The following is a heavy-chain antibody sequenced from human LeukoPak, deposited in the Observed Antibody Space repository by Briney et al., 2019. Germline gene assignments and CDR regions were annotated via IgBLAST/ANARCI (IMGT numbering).Heavy chain of an antibody. Sequence: ASVKVSCKASGYTFTAYYMHWVRQAPGQGLEWMGWINPNSGGTNYAQKFQGRVTMTRDTSITTAYMEMSRLRSDDTALYYCARRGVGQLGPRYYYYYMDVWGKGTTVTVSS. V-gene: IGHV1-2*02. CDR3: ARRGVGQLGPRYYYYYMDV. CDR1: GYTFTAYY. D-gene: IGHD6-13*01. J-gene: IGHJ6*03. CDR2: INPNSGGT.